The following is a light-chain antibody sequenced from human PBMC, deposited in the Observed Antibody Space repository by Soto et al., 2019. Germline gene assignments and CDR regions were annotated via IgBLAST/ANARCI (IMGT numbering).Light chain of an antibody. CDR3: QQSYSTPRT. Sequence: DIQMTQSPSSLSASVGDRVTITCRASQSISNYLNWYQQKPGKAPKLLMYAASSLQSGVPSRFGRSRSATAFTLTISSLQPEDFATYNCQQSYSTPRTFGQGTQVEIK. J-gene: IGKJ1*01. CDR2: AAS. CDR1: QSISNY. V-gene: IGKV1-39*01.